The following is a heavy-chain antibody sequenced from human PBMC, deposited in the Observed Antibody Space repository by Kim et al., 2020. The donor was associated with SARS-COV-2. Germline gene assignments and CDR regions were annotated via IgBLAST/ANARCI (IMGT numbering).Heavy chain of an antibody. J-gene: IGHJ4*02. CDR3: ARAGPSSSFDY. D-gene: IGHD2-2*01. CDR2: ET. V-gene: IGHV3-13*01. Sequence: ETYDPGAVKGRVTISRENAKNSLYLQMDSLRPTDTAVYFCARAGPSSSFDYWGQGALVTVSS.